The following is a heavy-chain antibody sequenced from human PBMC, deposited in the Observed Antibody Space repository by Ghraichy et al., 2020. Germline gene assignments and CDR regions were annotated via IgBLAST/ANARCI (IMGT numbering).Heavy chain of an antibody. CDR1: GGSFSGYY. CDR2: INHSGST. CDR3: ARGPHYDYVWGSWNWSYFDY. J-gene: IGHJ4*02. D-gene: IGHD3-16*01. Sequence: GSLRLSCAVYGGSFSGYYWSWIRQPPGKGLEWIGEINHSGSTNYNPSLKSRVTISVDTSKNQFSLKLSSVTAADTAVYYCARGPHYDYVWGSWNWSYFDYWGQGTLVTVSS. V-gene: IGHV4-34*01.